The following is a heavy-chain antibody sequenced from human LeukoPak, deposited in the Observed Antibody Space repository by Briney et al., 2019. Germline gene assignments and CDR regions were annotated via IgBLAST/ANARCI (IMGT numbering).Heavy chain of an antibody. Sequence: PGGSLRLSCAASGFTFSNYALGWLRQAPGKGLEWVSSIINSSYIYYSDSVKGRFTISRDNTKNSLYLQMDSLSAEDTAVYYCARDRGYSGYAHGYWGPGTLVTVSS. D-gene: IGHD5-12*01. J-gene: IGHJ4*02. CDR1: GFTFSNYA. CDR2: IINSSYI. V-gene: IGHV3-21*01. CDR3: ARDRGYSGYAHGY.